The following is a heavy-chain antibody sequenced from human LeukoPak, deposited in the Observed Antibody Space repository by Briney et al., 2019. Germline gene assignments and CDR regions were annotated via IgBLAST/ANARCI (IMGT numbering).Heavy chain of an antibody. CDR1: GYTFTSYG. V-gene: IGHV1-8*01. Sequence: GASVKVSCKASGYTFTSYGINWVRQATGQGLEWMGWMNPNSGNTGYAQKFQGRATMTRNTSISTAYMELSSLRSEDTAVYYCAILCDDSSGPYFGNTADVWGQGTTVTVSS. CDR3: AILCDDSSGPYFGNTADV. J-gene: IGHJ6*02. D-gene: IGHD3-22*01. CDR2: MNPNSGNT.